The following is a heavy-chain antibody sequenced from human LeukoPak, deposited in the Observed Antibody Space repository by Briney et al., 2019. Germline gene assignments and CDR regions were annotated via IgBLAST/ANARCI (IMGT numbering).Heavy chain of an antibody. J-gene: IGHJ4*02. CDR2: INADGSST. CDR1: GCTFSGYW. D-gene: IGHD1-26*01. Sequence: GGSLRLSCAASGCTFSGYWMHWVRQAPGKGLVWVSRINADGSSTNYADSVKGRFTISRDNAKNTLYLQMNSLRAEDTAVYYCVRPWDYWGQGTLVTVSS. CDR3: VRPWDY. V-gene: IGHV3-74*01.